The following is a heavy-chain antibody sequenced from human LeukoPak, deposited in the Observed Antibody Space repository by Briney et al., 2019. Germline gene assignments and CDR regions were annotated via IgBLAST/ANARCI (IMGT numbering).Heavy chain of an antibody. J-gene: IGHJ4*02. D-gene: IGHD4-17*01. CDR3: ARWRPYGDYAFYY. V-gene: IGHV1-69*05. CDR2: IIPIFGTA. CDR1: GGTFSSYA. Sequence: SVEVSCKASGGTFSSYAISWVRQAPGQGLEWMGRIIPIFGTANYAQKFQGRVTITTDESTSTAYMELSSLRSEDTAVYYCARWRPYGDYAFYYWGQGTLVTVSS.